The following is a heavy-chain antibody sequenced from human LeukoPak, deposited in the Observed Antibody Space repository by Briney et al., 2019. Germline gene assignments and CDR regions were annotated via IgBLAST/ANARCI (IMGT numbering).Heavy chain of an antibody. CDR3: AREHDFWSPYAFDI. V-gene: IGHV1-3*01. Sequence: ASVKVSCKASGYTFTSYAIQWVRQAPGQRLEWMGWINAGNGNTKYSQKFQGRVTITRDTSATTAYMELSTLRSEDTAVYYCAREHDFWSPYAFDIWGQGTMVTVSS. D-gene: IGHD3-3*01. CDR1: GYTFTSYA. J-gene: IGHJ3*02. CDR2: INAGNGNT.